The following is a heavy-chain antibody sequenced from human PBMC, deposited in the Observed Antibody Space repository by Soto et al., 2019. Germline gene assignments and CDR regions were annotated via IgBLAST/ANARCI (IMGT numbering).Heavy chain of an antibody. CDR2: IWYDGSNK. D-gene: IGHD5-12*01. V-gene: IGHV3-33*01. Sequence: PGGSLRLSCAASGVTFSSYGMHWVRQDPGKGLEWVAVIWYDGSNKYYADSVKGRFTISRDNSKNTLYLQMNSLRAEDTAVYYCARDYSGYDSTTTNYYYYGMDVWGQGTTVTVSS. CDR3: ARDYSGYDSTTTNYYYYGMDV. J-gene: IGHJ6*02. CDR1: GVTFSSYG.